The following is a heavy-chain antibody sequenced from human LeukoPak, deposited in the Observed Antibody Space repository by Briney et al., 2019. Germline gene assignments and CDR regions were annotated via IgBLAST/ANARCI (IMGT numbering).Heavy chain of an antibody. J-gene: IGHJ3*02. D-gene: IGHD3-3*01. CDR1: GGSISSSSYY. V-gene: IGHV4-39*01. CDR3: AGLYYDFWSGSFRAFDI. Sequence: PSETLSLTCTVSGGSISSSSYYWGWIRQPPGKGLEWIGSIYYSGSTYYNPSLKSRVTISVDTSKNQFSLKLSSVTAADTAVYYCAGLYYDFWSGSFRAFDIWGQGTMVTVSS. CDR2: IYYSGST.